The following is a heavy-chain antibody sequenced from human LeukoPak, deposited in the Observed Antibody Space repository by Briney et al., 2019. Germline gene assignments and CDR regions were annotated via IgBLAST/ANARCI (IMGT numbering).Heavy chain of an antibody. Sequence: SETLSLTCTVSGGSISSGSYYWSWIRQPAGKGLEWIGRIYTSGSTNYNPSLKSRVTISVDTSKNQFSLKLSSVTAADTAVYYCARLLNQALTTVTKSYYYYYYMDVWGKGTTVTVSS. CDR1: GGSISSGSYY. V-gene: IGHV4-61*02. CDR3: ARLLNQALTTVTKSYYYYYYMDV. J-gene: IGHJ6*03. D-gene: IGHD4-17*01. CDR2: IYTSGST.